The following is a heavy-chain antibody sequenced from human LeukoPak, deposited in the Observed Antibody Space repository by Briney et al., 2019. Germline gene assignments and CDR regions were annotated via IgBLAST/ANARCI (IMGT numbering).Heavy chain of an antibody. V-gene: IGHV3-15*01. D-gene: IGHD3-9*01. CDR2: IKSKTDGGTT. CDR3: TTRVYFGTYYDILTGYYVFDY. CDR1: GFTFSNAW. Sequence: PGGSLRLSCAASGFTFSNAWMSWVRQAPGKGLEWVGRIKSKTDGGTTDYAAPVKGRFTISRDDSKNTLYLQMNSLKTEDTAVYYCTTRVYFGTYYDILTGYYVFDYWGQGTLVTVSS. J-gene: IGHJ4*02.